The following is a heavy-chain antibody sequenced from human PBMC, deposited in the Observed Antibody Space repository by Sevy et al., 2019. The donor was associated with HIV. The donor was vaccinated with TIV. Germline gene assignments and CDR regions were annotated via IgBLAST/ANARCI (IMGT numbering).Heavy chain of an antibody. CDR3: AGPILTYNNGWSYYDY. Sequence: SETVSLTCTVCGASITSSGYYWGWIRQPPGKGLEWIASINYSGITFYNPSLKSRITISADTSKNQFSLDLNSVTAADTAIYYCAGPILTYNNGWSYYDYWGQGTVVTVSS. CDR2: INYSGIT. V-gene: IGHV4-39*01. J-gene: IGHJ4*02. CDR1: GASITSSGYY. D-gene: IGHD6-19*01.